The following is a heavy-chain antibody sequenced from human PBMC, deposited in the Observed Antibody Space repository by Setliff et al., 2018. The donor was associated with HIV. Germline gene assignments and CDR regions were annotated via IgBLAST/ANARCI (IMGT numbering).Heavy chain of an antibody. CDR1: GYTFTSFG. D-gene: IGHD3-10*01. CDR3: AREWRGRYYYYMDV. Sequence: ASVKVSCKASGYTFTSFGITWVRQAPGQGLEWMGWISAYSGNTNYAQKLQGRVTMTTDTSTSTAYMELRSLRSDDTAVYYCAREWRGRYYYYMDVWGKGTTVTVSS. V-gene: IGHV1-18*01. CDR2: ISAYSGNT. J-gene: IGHJ6*03.